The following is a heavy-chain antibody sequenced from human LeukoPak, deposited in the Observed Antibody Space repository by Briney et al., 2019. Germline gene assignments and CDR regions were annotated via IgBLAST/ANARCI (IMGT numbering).Heavy chain of an antibody. J-gene: IGHJ4*02. V-gene: IGHV4-4*07. Sequence: SETLSLTCTVSGGSISSYYWSWIRQPAGKGLEWIGRIYTSGSTNYNPSLKSRVTMSVDTSKNQFSLKLSSVTAADTAVYYCARSSVKWWFGVNYFDYWGQGTLVTVSS. CDR2: IYTSGST. CDR3: ARSSVKWWFGVNYFDY. D-gene: IGHD2-15*01. CDR1: GGSISSYY.